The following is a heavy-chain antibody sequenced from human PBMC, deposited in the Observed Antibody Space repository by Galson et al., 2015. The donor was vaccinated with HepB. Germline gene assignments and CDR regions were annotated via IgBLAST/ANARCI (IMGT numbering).Heavy chain of an antibody. V-gene: IGHV6-1*01. Sequence: CAISGDSVSTNRAAWNWIRQSPSRGLEWLGRTYYRSQWFNDYAVSVRGRITIIADTSKNQFSLKLSSVTAADTAMYYCARLGFKTARFDPWGQGTLVTVSS. CDR2: TYYRSQWFN. J-gene: IGHJ5*02. CDR1: GDSVSTNRAA. CDR3: ARLGFKTARFDP.